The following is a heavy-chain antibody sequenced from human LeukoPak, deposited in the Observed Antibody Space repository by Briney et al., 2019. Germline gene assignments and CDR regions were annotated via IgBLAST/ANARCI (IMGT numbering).Heavy chain of an antibody. D-gene: IGHD3-10*01. Sequence: SETLCLTCTASGGSISSYYWSWIRQPPGKGLEWVGYIYYSGSTNYNPSRKSRVTISVDTSKNQFSLKLSSVTAADTGVYYCAREFGGGMDVWGQGTTVTVSS. CDR1: GGSISSYY. CDR2: IYYSGST. J-gene: IGHJ6*02. CDR3: AREFGGGMDV. V-gene: IGHV4-59*01.